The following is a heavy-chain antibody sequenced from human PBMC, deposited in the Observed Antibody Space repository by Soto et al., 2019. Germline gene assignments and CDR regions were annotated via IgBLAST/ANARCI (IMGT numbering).Heavy chain of an antibody. V-gene: IGHV1-18*01. CDR1: GYTLSGHG. CDR2: SSGDDGDT. D-gene: IGHD3-3*01. CDR3: ARGGDVRVVLKPFNI. J-gene: IGHJ3*02. Sequence: ASVKVSCKASGYTLSGHGISWVRQGRGQGLERMGWSSGDDGDTKSAQKFQGRVTMTTDTSTRTAYMELRSLTSDDTAVYFCARGGDVRVVLKPFNIWGQGTKVTVSS.